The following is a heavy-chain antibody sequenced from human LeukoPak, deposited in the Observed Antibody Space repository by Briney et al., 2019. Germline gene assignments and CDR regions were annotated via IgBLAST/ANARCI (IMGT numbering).Heavy chain of an antibody. Sequence: GGSLRLSCAASGFTFSSNWMSWVRQAPGKGLEWVADIRQDGTESFYLDSVKGRFTISRDNAKNFLYLQMNSLRAEDTAVYFCAREGSCTSTSCLDYWGQGTLVFVSS. CDR3: AREGSCTSTSCLDY. J-gene: IGHJ4*02. D-gene: IGHD2-2*01. CDR2: IRQDGTES. V-gene: IGHV3-7*01. CDR1: GFTFSSNW.